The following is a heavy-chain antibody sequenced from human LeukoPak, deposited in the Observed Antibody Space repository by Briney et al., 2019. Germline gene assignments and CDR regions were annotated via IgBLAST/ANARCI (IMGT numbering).Heavy chain of an antibody. CDR3: ARHGDCSGGSCTMYFDY. CDR2: IYPGDSDN. CDR1: GYSFTSYW. D-gene: IGHD2-15*01. J-gene: IGHJ4*02. V-gene: IGHV5-51*01. Sequence: GESLKISCKGSGYSFTSYWLGWVRPMPGKGLEWMGIIYPGDSDNRYSPSFQGQVTISADKSISTAYLQWSSLKASDTAMYYCARHGDCSGGSCTMYFDYWGQGTLVTVSS.